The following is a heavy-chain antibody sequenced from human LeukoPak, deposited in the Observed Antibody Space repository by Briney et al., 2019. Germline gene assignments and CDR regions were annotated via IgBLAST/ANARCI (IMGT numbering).Heavy chain of an antibody. V-gene: IGHV4-39*07. Sequence: SETLSLTCTVSGGSISSSSYYWGWIRQPPGKGLEWIGSIYYSGRTYYNPSLKSRITISVDTSKNQFSLKLSSVTAADTAVYYCASSSRWELRYYSDYWGQGTLVTVSS. J-gene: IGHJ4*02. CDR1: GGSISSSSYY. CDR2: IYYSGRT. CDR3: ASSSRWELRYYSDY. D-gene: IGHD1-26*01.